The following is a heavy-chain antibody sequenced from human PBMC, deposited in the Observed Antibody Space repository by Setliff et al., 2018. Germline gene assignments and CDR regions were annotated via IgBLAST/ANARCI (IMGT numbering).Heavy chain of an antibody. J-gene: IGHJ4*02. V-gene: IGHV4-61*09. Sequence: SETLSLTCTVSGDSISSRRSYWGWFRQPARKGLEWIGQIYTSWSTNYNPSLKSRVTISVDTSKNQFSPKLSSVTAADTAVYYCARGGTYRYFDYWGQGTLVTVSS. CDR3: ARGGTYRYFDY. CDR2: IYTSWST. CDR1: GDSISSRRSY.